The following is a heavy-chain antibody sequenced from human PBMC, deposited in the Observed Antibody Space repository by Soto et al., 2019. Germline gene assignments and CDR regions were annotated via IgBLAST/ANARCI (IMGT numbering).Heavy chain of an antibody. V-gene: IGHV3-23*01. D-gene: IGHD3-3*01. CDR3: AKGYSSTIFGAYSDY. CDR1: GFTFSSYA. Sequence: GGSLRLSCAASGFTFSSYAMSWVRQAPGKGLEWVSAISGSGGSTYYADSVKGRFTISRDNSKNTLYLQMNSLRAEDTAVYYCAKGYSSTIFGAYSDYWGQGTLVTVSS. J-gene: IGHJ4*02. CDR2: ISGSGGST.